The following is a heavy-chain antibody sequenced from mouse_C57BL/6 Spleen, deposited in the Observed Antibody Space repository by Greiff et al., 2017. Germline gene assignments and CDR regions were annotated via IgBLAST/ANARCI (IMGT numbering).Heavy chain of an antibody. D-gene: IGHD3-3*01. J-gene: IGHJ3*01. CDR1: GYTFTDYE. CDR3: TRSTSRRSWFAY. Sequence: VQLQQSGAELVRPGASVTLSCKASGYTFTDYEMHWVKQTPVHGLEWIGAIDPETGGTAYNQKFKGKAILTADQSSSTAYMELRSLTSEDSAVYYCTRSTSRRSWFAYWGQGTLVTVSA. V-gene: IGHV1-15*01. CDR2: IDPETGGT.